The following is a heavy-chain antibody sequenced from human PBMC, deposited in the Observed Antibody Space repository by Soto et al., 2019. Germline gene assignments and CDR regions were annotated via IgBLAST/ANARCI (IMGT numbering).Heavy chain of an antibody. J-gene: IGHJ6*02. CDR3: ARGKAGPYYGAVMDV. V-gene: IGHV4-31*03. D-gene: IGHD3-16*01. CDR2: IYYSGST. Sequence: QVQLQESGPGLVKPSQTLSLTCTVSGGSISVGNYYWTWIRQHPGKGLEWIGNIYYSGSTNYNSSLKTRATISVDSSKNQFSLKVSSVTAADTAVYYCARGKAGPYYGAVMDVWGQGTTVTVSS. CDR1: GGSISVGNYY.